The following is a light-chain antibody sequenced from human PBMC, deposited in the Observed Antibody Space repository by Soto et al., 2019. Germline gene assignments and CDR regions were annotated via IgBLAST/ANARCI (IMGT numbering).Light chain of an antibody. V-gene: IGKV3-20*01. Sequence: EIVLTQSPGTLSLSPEERATLSCRASQSVSSSYLAWYQQKPGQAPRLLIYGASSRATGIPARFSGSGSGTDFTLTIRSLQPEDFATYYCQQTYSSPQTFGQGTKVDIK. CDR3: QQTYSSPQT. CDR1: QSVSSSY. J-gene: IGKJ1*01. CDR2: GAS.